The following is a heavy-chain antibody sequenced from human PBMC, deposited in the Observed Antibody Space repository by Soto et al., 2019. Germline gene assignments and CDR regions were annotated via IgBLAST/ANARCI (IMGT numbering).Heavy chain of an antibody. V-gene: IGHV4-39*07. CDR2: IYHSGST. Sequence: PSETLSLTCTVSGGSISSSSYYWGWIRQPPGKGLEWIGEIYHSGSTNYNPSLKSRVTISVDKSKNQFSLKLSSVTAADTAVYYCARAAGTFYYYYYGMDVWGQGTTVTVSS. D-gene: IGHD6-13*01. CDR3: ARAAGTFYYYYYGMDV. J-gene: IGHJ6*02. CDR1: GGSISSSSYY.